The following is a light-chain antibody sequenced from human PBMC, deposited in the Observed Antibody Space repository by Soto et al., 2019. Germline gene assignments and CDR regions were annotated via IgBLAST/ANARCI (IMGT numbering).Light chain of an antibody. CDR3: QQYESSPGT. J-gene: IGKJ1*01. V-gene: IGKV1-5*03. CDR1: QTISSW. CDR2: KAS. Sequence: DIPLTQSPSTLSGSLGDRVTIXWRASQTISSWLAWYQQKPGKAPKLLIYKASTLKSGVPSRFSGSGSGTELTLTIFNLQSDDFATYYCQQYESSPGTFGQGTKVDIK.